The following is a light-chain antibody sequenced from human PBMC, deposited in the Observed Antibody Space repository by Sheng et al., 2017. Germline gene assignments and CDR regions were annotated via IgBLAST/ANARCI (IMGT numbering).Light chain of an antibody. Sequence: IQMTQSPSTLSASVGDRVIITCRASQSLNNALAWYQVKPGKAPKFLIYDASTLQRGVPSRFSGSGSGTEFTLTISSLQPDDFATYYCQQYVRFYSFGQGTKVEVK. CDR2: DAS. CDR1: QSLNNA. J-gene: IGKJ2*03. CDR3: QQYVRFYS. V-gene: IGKV1-5*01.